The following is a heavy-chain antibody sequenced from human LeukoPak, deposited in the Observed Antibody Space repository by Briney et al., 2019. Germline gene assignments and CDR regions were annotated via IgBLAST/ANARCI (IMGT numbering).Heavy chain of an antibody. J-gene: IGHJ4*02. D-gene: IGHD1-26*01. Sequence: PGGTLRPSCAASGFTVSSSYMSWVRQAPGKGLEWVSVIYSGGSTYYADSVKGRFTISRDNSKNTLYLQMNSLRAEDTALYYCAKDDSGSYQGDPDYWGQGTLVSVSS. V-gene: IGHV3-53*01. CDR2: IYSGGST. CDR3: AKDDSGSYQGDPDY. CDR1: GFTVSSSY.